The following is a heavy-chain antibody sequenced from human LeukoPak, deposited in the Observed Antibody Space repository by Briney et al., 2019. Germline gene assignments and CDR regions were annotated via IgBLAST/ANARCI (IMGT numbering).Heavy chain of an antibody. CDR1: GGTFSSYA. CDR2: IIPVFGTS. CDR3: ARDDQYSSSWYEGRYYYYYYMDV. V-gene: IGHV1-69*13. Sequence: ASVKVSCKASGGTFSSYAISWVRQAPGQGLEWMGGIIPVFGTSNYAQKFQGRVTITADESTRTAYMELSSLRSEDTAVYYCARDDQYSSSWYEGRYYYYYYMDVWGKGTTVTVSS. J-gene: IGHJ6*03. D-gene: IGHD6-13*01.